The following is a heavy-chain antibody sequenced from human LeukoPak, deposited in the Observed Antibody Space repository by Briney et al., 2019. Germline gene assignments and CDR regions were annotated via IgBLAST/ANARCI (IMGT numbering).Heavy chain of an antibody. V-gene: IGHV4-31*03. J-gene: IGHJ4*02. CDR2: IYYSGST. Sequence: KTSETLSLTCTVSGGSISSGGYYWSWIRQHPGKGLEWIGYIYYSGSTYYNPSLKSRVTISVDTSKNQLSLKLSSVTAADTAVYYWASNGESPFDYWGQGTLVTVSS. D-gene: IGHD2-8*01. CDR3: ASNGESPFDY. CDR1: GGSISSGGYY.